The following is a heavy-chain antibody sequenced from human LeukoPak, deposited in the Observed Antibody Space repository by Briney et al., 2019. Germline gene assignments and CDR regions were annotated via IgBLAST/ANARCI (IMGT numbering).Heavy chain of an antibody. CDR3: AKGMVPDPYYYYGMDV. CDR2: ISGSSGST. Sequence: PGASLRLSCAASGFTFSSYAMSWVRQAPGKGLEWVSAISGSSGSTYYADSVKGRFTISRDNSKNTLYLQMNSLRAEDTAVYYCAKGMVPDPYYYYGMDVWGQGTTVTVSS. CDR1: GFTFSSYA. D-gene: IGHD3-10*01. V-gene: IGHV3-23*01. J-gene: IGHJ6*02.